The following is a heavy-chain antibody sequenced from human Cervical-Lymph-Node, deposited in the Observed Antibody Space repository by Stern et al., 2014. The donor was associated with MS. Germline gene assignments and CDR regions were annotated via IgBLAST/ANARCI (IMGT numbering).Heavy chain of an antibody. J-gene: IGHJ4*02. CDR3: GYHPLVSRWYVGTH. V-gene: IGHV2-5*02. D-gene: IGHD4-23*01. CDR1: GFSLSTPEVA. Sequence: QITLKESGPTLVKPTQTLTLTCTFSGFSLSTPEVAVGWIRQPPGKALEWLAAIFWDDEERYSPSLRSRVSIIKDTSKNQVVLTMTNVGPVDTATYYCGYHPLVSRWYVGTHWGQGSLVAVSP. CDR2: IFWDDEE.